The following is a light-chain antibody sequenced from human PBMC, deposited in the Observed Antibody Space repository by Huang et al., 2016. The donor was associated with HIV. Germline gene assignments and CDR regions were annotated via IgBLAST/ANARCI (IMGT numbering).Light chain of an antibody. Sequence: VMMSQSPATLAASPGERVTLSCGASQSVNTNLAWYQRQPGQPPRHLIYAASTRATGVPARVAGSGSGTEFTLTIDSLQSDDFAVYYCQQYNKWPPEYTFGQGTRLEIK. CDR3: QQYNKWPPEYT. CDR1: QSVNTN. J-gene: IGKJ2*01. CDR2: AAS. V-gene: IGKV3-15*01.